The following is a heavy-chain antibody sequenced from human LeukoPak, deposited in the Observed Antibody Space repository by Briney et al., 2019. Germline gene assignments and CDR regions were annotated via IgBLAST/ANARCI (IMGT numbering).Heavy chain of an antibody. Sequence: PGGSLRLSCAASGYTFDDYAMQWVRHAPGKGLEWVSGISWNSGSIDYADSVKGRFTISRDNAKNSLYLQMNSLRAEDTALYYCAKEGAYYYDSSGYYYGFDYWGQGTLVTVSS. CDR3: AKEGAYYYDSSGYYYGFDY. J-gene: IGHJ4*02. D-gene: IGHD3-22*01. V-gene: IGHV3-9*01. CDR2: ISWNSGSI. CDR1: GYTFDDYA.